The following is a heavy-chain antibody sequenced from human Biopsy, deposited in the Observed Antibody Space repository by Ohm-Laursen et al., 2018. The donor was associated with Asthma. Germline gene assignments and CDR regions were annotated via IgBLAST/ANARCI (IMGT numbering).Heavy chain of an antibody. CDR3: ARGSSSRLSQWELLVSGGKRAHSYYGMDV. CDR2: THHSGNT. CDR1: GGSFSSNY. D-gene: IGHD1-26*01. J-gene: IGHJ6*02. V-gene: IGHV4-34*01. Sequence: TLSLTCAVYGGSFSSNYWSWIRQTPGKGLEWLGDTHHSGNTNYNPSLSSRLTLSVDTSKNQFSLRLTFVTAADTAVYYCARGSSSRLSQWELLVSGGKRAHSYYGMDVWGQGTTVTVSS.